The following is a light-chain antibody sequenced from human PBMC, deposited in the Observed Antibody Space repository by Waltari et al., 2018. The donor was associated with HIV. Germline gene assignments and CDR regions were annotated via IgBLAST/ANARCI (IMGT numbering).Light chain of an antibody. CDR1: TSAVGGYNY. CDR2: EVS. J-gene: IGLJ1*01. Sequence: QSALTQPASVSGSPGQSITISCTGTTSAVGGYNYVPWYQQHPGKAPKLMIYEVSNRPSGVSNRFSGSKSGSTASLTISGLQAEDEADYYCSSYTRSTVYVFGTGTKVTVL. CDR3: SSYTRSTVYV. V-gene: IGLV2-14*01.